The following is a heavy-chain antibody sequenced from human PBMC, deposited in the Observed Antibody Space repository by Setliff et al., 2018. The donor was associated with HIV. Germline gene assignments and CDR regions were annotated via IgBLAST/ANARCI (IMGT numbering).Heavy chain of an antibody. CDR2: IWYDGSNK. J-gene: IGHJ4*02. CDR3: ARSIIRPYSSGWPWYFDY. CDR1: GFTFSSYG. Sequence: PGGSLRLSCTASGFTFSSYGMHWVRQAPGKGLEWVAVIWYDGSNKYYADSVKGRFTISRDNSKNTLYLQMNSLRAEDTAVYYCARSIIRPYSSGWPWYFDYWGQGTLVTVS. D-gene: IGHD6-19*01. V-gene: IGHV3-33*01.